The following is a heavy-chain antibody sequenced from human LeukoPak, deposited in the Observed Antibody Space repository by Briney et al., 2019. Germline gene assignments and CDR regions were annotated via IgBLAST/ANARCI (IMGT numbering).Heavy chain of an antibody. J-gene: IGHJ4*02. CDR3: AKQSRSSGWYPIDY. CDR1: GFTFSSYA. D-gene: IGHD6-19*01. Sequence: GGSLRLSCAASGFTFSSYAMSWVCQAPGKGLEWVSAISGGGGSTYYADSVKGRFTISRDNSKNTLYLQMNSLRAEDTAVYYCAKQSRSSGWYPIDYWGQGTLVTVSS. CDR2: ISGGGGST. V-gene: IGHV3-23*01.